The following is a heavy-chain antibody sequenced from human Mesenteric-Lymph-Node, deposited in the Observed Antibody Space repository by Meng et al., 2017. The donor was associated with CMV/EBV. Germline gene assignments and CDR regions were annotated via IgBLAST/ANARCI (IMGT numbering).Heavy chain of an antibody. CDR2: IDWDDDK. V-gene: IGHV2-70D*14. CDR3: ARSSWGGYTFDY. CDR1: GFSLSTSGMR. Sequence: SGPTLMKPTQTLTLTCTFSGFSLSTSGMRVSWIRQPPGKALEWLARIDWDDDKFYSTSLKTRLTISKDTSKNQVVLTMTNMDPVDTATYYCARSSWGGYTFDYWGQGTLVTVSS. J-gene: IGHJ4*02. D-gene: IGHD3-3*01.